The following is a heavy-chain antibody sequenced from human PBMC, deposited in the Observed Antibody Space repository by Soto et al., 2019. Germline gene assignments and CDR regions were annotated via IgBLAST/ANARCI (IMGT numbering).Heavy chain of an antibody. CDR1: GGTFSSYA. CDR3: ARGGYYDSSGYVGRLDY. CDR2: IIPIFGTA. V-gene: IGHV1-69*01. J-gene: IGHJ4*02. D-gene: IGHD3-22*01. Sequence: QVQLVQSGAEVKKPGSSVKVSCKASGGTFSSYAISWVRQAPGQGLEWMGGIIPIFGTANYAQKFQGRVTITADESTSTAYMELSSVRSEDTAVYYCARGGYYDSSGYVGRLDYWGQGTLVTVSS.